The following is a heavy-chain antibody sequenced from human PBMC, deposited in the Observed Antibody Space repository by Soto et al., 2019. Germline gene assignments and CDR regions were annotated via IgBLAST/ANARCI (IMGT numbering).Heavy chain of an antibody. Sequence: ASVKVSCKASGYTFTGYYMHWVRQAPGQGLEWMGWINPNSGGTNYAQKLQGRVTMTTDTSTSTAYMELRSLRSDDTAVYYCARERGTYYYDSSGPSGAFDIWGQGTMVTVSS. V-gene: IGHV1-2*02. CDR1: GYTFTGYY. J-gene: IGHJ3*02. D-gene: IGHD3-22*01. CDR3: ARERGTYYYDSSGPSGAFDI. CDR2: INPNSGGT.